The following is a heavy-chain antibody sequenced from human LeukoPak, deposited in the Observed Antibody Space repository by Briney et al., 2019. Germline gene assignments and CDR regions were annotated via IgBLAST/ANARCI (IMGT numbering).Heavy chain of an antibody. J-gene: IGHJ4*02. CDR2: IYTGGIT. CDR1: GFTVSTNY. D-gene: IGHD3-3*01. Sequence: GGSLRLSCAASGFTVSTNYMSWVRQAPGKGLEWVSVIYTGGITYYADSVKGRFTISRDNSKNTLYLQMNSLRAEDTAVYYCAKGAIFGVISYFDYWGQGTLVTVSS. CDR3: AKGAIFGVISYFDY. V-gene: IGHV3-53*01.